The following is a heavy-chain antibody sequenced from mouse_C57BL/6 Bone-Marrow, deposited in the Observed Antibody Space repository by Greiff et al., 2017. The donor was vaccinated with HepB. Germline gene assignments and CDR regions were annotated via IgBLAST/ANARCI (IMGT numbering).Heavy chain of an antibody. CDR1: GYTFTSYW. J-gene: IGHJ2*01. D-gene: IGHD2-2*01. CDR2: IDPSDSYT. CDR3: ARWGGYGPYYFDY. Sequence: QVQLQQPGAELVKPGASVKLSCKASGYTFTSYWMQWVKQRPGQGLEWIGEIDPSDSYTNYNQKFKGKATLTVDTSSSTAYMQLSSLTSEDSAVYYCARWGGYGPYYFDYWGQGTTLTVSS. V-gene: IGHV1-50*01.